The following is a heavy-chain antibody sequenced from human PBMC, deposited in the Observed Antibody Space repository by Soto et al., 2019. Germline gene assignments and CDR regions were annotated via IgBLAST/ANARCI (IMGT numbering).Heavy chain of an antibody. V-gene: IGHV5-51*01. J-gene: IGHJ5*02. CDR2: IYPGDSDT. D-gene: IGHD3-9*01. Sequence: PGESLKISCQGSGYTFSTYWIGWVRQMPGKGLEWMGIIYPGDSDTTYSPSFQGRVNISADKSISTAYLQWSSLQASDTAMYYCITGYYTWFDPWGHGTLVTVSS. CDR3: ITGYYTWFDP. CDR1: GYTFSTYW.